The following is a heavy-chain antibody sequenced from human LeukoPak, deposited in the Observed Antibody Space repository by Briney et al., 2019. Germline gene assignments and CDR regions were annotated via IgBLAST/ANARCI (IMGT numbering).Heavy chain of an antibody. Sequence: SETLSLTCTVSGGSISSYYWSWIRQPAGKGLEWVGRIYTSGSTNYNPSLKSRVTMSVDTSKNQFSLKLSSVTAADTAVYYCAREAGYSSSWYATGYYYYYMDVWGKGTTVTVSS. V-gene: IGHV4-4*07. CDR2: IYTSGST. CDR1: GGSISSYY. D-gene: IGHD6-13*01. J-gene: IGHJ6*03. CDR3: AREAGYSSSWYATGYYYYYMDV.